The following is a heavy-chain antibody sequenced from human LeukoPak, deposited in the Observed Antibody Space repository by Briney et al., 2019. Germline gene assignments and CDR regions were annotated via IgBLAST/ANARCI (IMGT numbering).Heavy chain of an antibody. CDR2: ISGSGGST. V-gene: IGHV3-23*01. J-gene: IGHJ4*02. D-gene: IGHD3-10*01. CDR3: AKRYGSGSYYTD. CDR1: GFIFSSYA. Sequence: GGSLRLSCAASGFIFSSYAMSWVRQAPGKGLEWVSAISGSGGSTYYADSVKGRFTISRDNSKNTLYLQMNSLRAEDMAVYSCAKRYGSGSYYTDWGQGTLVTVSS.